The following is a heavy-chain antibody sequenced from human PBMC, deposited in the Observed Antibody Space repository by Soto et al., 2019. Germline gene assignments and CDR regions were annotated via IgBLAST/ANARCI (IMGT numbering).Heavy chain of an antibody. D-gene: IGHD3-10*01. J-gene: IGHJ3*02. Sequence: SVKVSCKASGGTFSSYTISWVRQAPGQGLEWMGRIIPILGIANYAQKFQGRVTITADKSTSTAYMELSSLRSEDTAVYYCARKITYYYGSGSYKSDAFDIWGQGTMFTVS. V-gene: IGHV1-69*02. CDR2: IIPILGIA. CDR3: ARKITYYYGSGSYKSDAFDI. CDR1: GGTFSSYT.